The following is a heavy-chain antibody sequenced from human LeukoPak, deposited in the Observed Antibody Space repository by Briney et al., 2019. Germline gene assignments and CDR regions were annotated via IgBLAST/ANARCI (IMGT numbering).Heavy chain of an antibody. V-gene: IGHV3-23*01. J-gene: IGHJ6*03. D-gene: IGHD1-26*01. CDR2: VSGGGGSR. CDR1: GFSFSDYA. Sequence: GSLRLSCAASGFSFSDYAMIWVRQAPGKGLEWVSAVSGGGGSRCYADSVKGRFTISRDNSKNTQFLQMTSLRADDTAVYYCAKSGSYPGGYYYYMDVWGKGTTVTVSS. CDR3: AKSGSYPGGYYYYMDV.